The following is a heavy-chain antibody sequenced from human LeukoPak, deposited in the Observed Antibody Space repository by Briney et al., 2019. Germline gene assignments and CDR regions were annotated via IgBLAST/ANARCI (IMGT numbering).Heavy chain of an antibody. CDR1: GFTFDDYG. CDR2: INWNGGST. Sequence: GGSLRLSCAASGFTFDDYGMSWVRQAPGKGLEWVSGINWNGGSTGYADSVKGRFTISRDNAKNSLFLQMNSLRAEDTAVYYCARVPIPYYYGSGSYLDYWGQGTLVTVSS. V-gene: IGHV3-20*04. J-gene: IGHJ4*02. CDR3: ARVPIPYYYGSGSYLDY. D-gene: IGHD3-10*01.